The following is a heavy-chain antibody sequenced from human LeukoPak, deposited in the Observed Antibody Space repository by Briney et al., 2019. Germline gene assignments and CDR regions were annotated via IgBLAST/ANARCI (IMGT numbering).Heavy chain of an antibody. J-gene: IGHJ4*02. Sequence: PSETLSLTCTVPGYSISSGYYWGWIRQPPGKGLEWIGSIYHSWSTYYNPSLKRRVTISVDTSKNQFSLKLSSVTAADTAVYYCARESRAMVTVYWGRGTLVTVSS. CDR1: GYSISSGYY. CDR3: ARESRAMVTVY. V-gene: IGHV4-38-2*02. D-gene: IGHD5-18*01. CDR2: IYHSWST.